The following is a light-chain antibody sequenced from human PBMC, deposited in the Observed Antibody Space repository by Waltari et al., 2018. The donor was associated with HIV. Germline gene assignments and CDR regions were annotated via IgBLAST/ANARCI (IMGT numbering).Light chain of an antibody. J-gene: IGLJ2*01. CDR3: SSYTSSSTLVV. CDR2: EVS. CDR1: SSDVGGYNY. Sequence: QSALTQPASVSGSPGQSITISCTGTSSDVGGYNYVSWYQQHPGKAPKLMIYEVSTRPSGVSNRFSGSKSGTTASLTISGLQAEDEADYYCSSYTSSSTLVVFGGGTKLTVL. V-gene: IGLV2-14*01.